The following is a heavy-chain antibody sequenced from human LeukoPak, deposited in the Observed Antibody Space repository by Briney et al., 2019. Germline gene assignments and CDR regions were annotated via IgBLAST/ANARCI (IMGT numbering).Heavy chain of an antibody. D-gene: IGHD6-19*01. Sequence: GASVKVSCKASGYTFTSYGISWVRQAPGQGLEWMGWINTNTGNPTYAQGFTGRFVFSLDTSVSTAYLQISSLKTEDTAVYFCASGSSSGWYGFDYWGQGTLVTVSS. CDR2: INTNTGNP. V-gene: IGHV7-4-1*02. J-gene: IGHJ4*02. CDR1: GYTFTSYG. CDR3: ASGSSSGWYGFDY.